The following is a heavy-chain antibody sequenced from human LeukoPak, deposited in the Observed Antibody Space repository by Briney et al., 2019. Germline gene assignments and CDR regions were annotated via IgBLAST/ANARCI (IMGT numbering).Heavy chain of an antibody. CDR3: ARAFITMIVVDAFDI. Sequence: SETLSLTCTVSGGSISSGEYYWSWIRQPPGKGLDWIGYIYYSGSTYYNPSLKSRVTISVDTSKNQFSLKLSSVTAADTAVYYCARAFITMIVVDAFDIWGQGTMVTVSS. CDR1: GGSISSGEYY. CDR2: IYYSGST. D-gene: IGHD3-22*01. J-gene: IGHJ3*02. V-gene: IGHV4-30-4*08.